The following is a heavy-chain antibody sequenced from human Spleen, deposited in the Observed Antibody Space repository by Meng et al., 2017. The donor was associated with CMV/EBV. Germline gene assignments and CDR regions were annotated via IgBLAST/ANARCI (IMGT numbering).Heavy chain of an antibody. D-gene: IGHD3-22*01. CDR1: GASVSSYY. V-gene: IGHV4-59*04. Sequence: SETLSLTCTVSGASVSSYYWSWIRQPPGKGLEWIGNIYYSWTTYYNPSLKSRVTISMDTSKNQFSLKLSSVTAADTAVYYCASYYDSSGLYYNYGMDVWGQGTTVTVSS. CDR2: IYYSWTT. CDR3: ASYYDSSGLYYNYGMDV. J-gene: IGHJ6*02.